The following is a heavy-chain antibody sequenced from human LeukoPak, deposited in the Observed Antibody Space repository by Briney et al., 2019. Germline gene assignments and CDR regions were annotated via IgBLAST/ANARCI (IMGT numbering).Heavy chain of an antibody. D-gene: IGHD3-3*01. Sequence: GGSLRLSCAASGFTFNNYGIHWVRQAPGKGLEWVAHISSDGINKYYADSVKGRFTISRDNSRNTLYLQMSSLRVEDSAVYYCAKDHYDIWSGYSGYYMNVWGKGTTVTVPS. CDR2: ISSDGINK. CDR1: GFTFNNYG. J-gene: IGHJ6*03. V-gene: IGHV3-30*18. CDR3: AKDHYDIWSGYSGYYMNV.